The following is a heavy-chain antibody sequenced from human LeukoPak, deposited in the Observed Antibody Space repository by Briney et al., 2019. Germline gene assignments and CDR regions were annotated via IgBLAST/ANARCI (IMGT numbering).Heavy chain of an antibody. D-gene: IGHD1-7*01. CDR2: ISSSGDTM. CDR1: GFSFSDYY. CDR3: ARVMGNYASDY. Sequence: KPGGSLRLSGAASGFSFSDYYMSWIRQAPGKGLEWVSYISSSGDTMSYADSVKGRFTISRDNAKNSLYLQMSSLRAEDAAIYYCARVMGNYASDYWGQGALVTVSS. J-gene: IGHJ4*02. V-gene: IGHV3-11*04.